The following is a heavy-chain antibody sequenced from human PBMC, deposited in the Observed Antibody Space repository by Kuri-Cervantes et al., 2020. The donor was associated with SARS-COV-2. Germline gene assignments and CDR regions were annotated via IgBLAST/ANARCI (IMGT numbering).Heavy chain of an antibody. V-gene: IGHV2-5*05. Sequence: SGPTLVIPTQTLTLPCTFSGLPRSTSGVGVGWTRQHPGKSLEWLALIYWDDDKRYGPYLKSRLTIAKDTAKNQVLLTMTNMDPVDAATYYCTHTGYMTKNFDYWGQGTLVTVSS. CDR1: GLPRSTSGVG. J-gene: IGHJ4*02. CDR2: IYWDDDK. D-gene: IGHD1-1*01. CDR3: THTGYMTKNFDY.